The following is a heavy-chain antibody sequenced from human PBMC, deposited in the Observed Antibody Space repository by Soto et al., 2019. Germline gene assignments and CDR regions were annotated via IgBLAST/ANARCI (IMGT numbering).Heavy chain of an antibody. J-gene: IGHJ4*02. D-gene: IGHD3-10*01. V-gene: IGHV3-48*01. CDR1: GFSFSSYS. CDR2: ISSSSRTI. Sequence: EVPLVESGGGLVQPGGSLRLSCAASGFSFSSYSMNWVRQAPGKGLERVSYISSSSRTIYYADSVKGRFTISGDNAKNSLFLQMNSLRAEDTAVYYCARANNRFTRVDYFDYWGQGTLVTVSS. CDR3: ARANNRFTRVDYFDY.